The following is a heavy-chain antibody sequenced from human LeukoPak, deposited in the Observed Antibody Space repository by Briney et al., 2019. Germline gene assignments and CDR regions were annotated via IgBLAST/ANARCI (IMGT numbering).Heavy chain of an antibody. CDR3: AKSYYDILTGPPGVMDA. D-gene: IGHD3-9*01. J-gene: IGHJ6*03. CDR2: IWYDGSNK. V-gene: IGHV3-33*06. Sequence: PGGSLRLSCAASGFTFSSYGMHWVRQAPGKGLEWVAVIWYDGSNKYYADSVKGRFTISRDNSKNTLYLQMNSLRAEDTAVYYCAKSYYDILTGPPGVMDAWGKGTTVTVSS. CDR1: GFTFSSYG.